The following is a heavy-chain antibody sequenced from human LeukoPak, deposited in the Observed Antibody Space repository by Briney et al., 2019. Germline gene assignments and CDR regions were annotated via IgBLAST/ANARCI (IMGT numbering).Heavy chain of an antibody. CDR2: IWYDGSKK. J-gene: IGHJ4*02. Sequence: GRSQRLSCAASGFSFGSYGMHWVRQAPGKGLEWVAVIWYDGSKKYYADSVKGRFIISRDNSRNTLYLQMNSLRVEDTTVYYCARAGGSTVSHSDYWGQGTLVTVSS. V-gene: IGHV3-33*01. D-gene: IGHD4-17*01. CDR1: GFSFGSYG. CDR3: ARAGGSTVSHSDY.